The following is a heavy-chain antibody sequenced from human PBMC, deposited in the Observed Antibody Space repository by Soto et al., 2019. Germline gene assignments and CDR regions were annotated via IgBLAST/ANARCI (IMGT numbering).Heavy chain of an antibody. D-gene: IGHD1-26*01. J-gene: IGHJ4*02. CDR1: GFTFRSNA. Sequence: GGSLRLSCVASGFTFRSNAMSWVRQAPGKGREWVSIRSGSGGSTSYADSGKGRFTISRDNSKRTLCLQMNSLRGEDTAMYYCANVDGWEVSGGPGTLVTVSS. V-gene: IGHV3-23*01. CDR3: ANVDGWEVS. CDR2: RSGSGGST.